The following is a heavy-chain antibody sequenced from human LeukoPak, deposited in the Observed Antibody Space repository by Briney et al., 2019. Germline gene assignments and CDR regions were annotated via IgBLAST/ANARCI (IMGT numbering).Heavy chain of an antibody. D-gene: IGHD6-13*01. Sequence: SETLSLTCTVSGGSISNYYWSWIRQPAGKGLEWIGRIYTSGSNNYNPSLKSRVTMSVDTSKNQFSLKLSSVTAADTAVYYCARARAAAGPSSYWYFDLWGRGTLVTVSS. CDR3: ARARAAAGPSSYWYFDL. CDR1: GGSISNYY. V-gene: IGHV4-4*07. CDR2: IYTSGSN. J-gene: IGHJ2*01.